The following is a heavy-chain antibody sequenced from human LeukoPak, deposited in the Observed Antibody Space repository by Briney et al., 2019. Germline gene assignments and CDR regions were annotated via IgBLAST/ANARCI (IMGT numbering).Heavy chain of an antibody. J-gene: IGHJ4*02. Sequence: GGSLRLSCEASGFTFRSYAMSWVRQAPGKGLEWVSLISNSGVNTYYANSVKGRFTISRDNAKNSLYLQMNSLRAEDTAVYYCASEPESYSSSSFDYWGQGTLVTVSS. V-gene: IGHV3-23*01. CDR2: ISNSGVNT. CDR3: ASEPESYSSSSFDY. CDR1: GFTFRSYA. D-gene: IGHD6-6*01.